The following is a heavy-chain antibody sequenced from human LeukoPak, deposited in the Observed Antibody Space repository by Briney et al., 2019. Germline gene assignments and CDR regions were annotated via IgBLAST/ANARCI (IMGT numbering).Heavy chain of an antibody. J-gene: IGHJ2*01. Sequence: SETLSLTCAVYGGSLSGYYWSWIRQPPGKGLEWIGEINHSGSTNYNPSLKSRVTISVDTSKNQFSLKLSSVTAADTAVYYCARGQALVEATVTTTWYFDLWGRGTLVTVSS. V-gene: IGHV4-34*01. CDR2: INHSGST. D-gene: IGHD4-11*01. CDR3: ARGQALVEATVTTTWYFDL. CDR1: GGSLSGYY.